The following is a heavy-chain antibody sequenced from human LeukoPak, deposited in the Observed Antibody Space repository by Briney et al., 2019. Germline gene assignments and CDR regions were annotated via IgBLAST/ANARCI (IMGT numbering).Heavy chain of an antibody. CDR2: ISSSGSTI. V-gene: IGHV3-48*03. Sequence: GGSLRLPCAASGFTFSSYEMNWVRQAPGKGLEWVSYISSSGSTIYYADSVKGRFTISRDNAKNSLYLQMNSLRAEDTALYYCAKASSYVLYDSSGSAVLLDYWGQGTLVTVSS. CDR3: AKASSYVLYDSSGSAVLLDY. D-gene: IGHD3-22*01. CDR1: GFTFSSYE. J-gene: IGHJ4*02.